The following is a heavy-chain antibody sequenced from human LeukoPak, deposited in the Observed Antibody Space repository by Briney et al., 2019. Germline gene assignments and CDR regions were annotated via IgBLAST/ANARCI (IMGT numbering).Heavy chain of an antibody. CDR2: INGDGRTT. V-gene: IGHV3-74*01. J-gene: IGHJ4*02. CDR1: GFTFSGNW. D-gene: IGHD6-13*01. CDR3: ARGIAGAWGFDY. Sequence: GGSLRLSCEASGFTFSGNWMHWVRQAPGKGLVWVSRINGDGRTTYYADSVKGRFTISRDNTKNTVYLQMNSLRAEDTAVYYCARGIAGAWGFDYWGLGTLVTVSS.